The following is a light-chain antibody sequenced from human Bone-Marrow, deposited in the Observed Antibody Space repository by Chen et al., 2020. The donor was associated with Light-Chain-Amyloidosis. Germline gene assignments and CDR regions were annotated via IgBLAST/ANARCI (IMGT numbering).Light chain of an antibody. Sequence: QSALTQPASVSGSPGQSITLSCTGTSSDVVGDNHVSWYQQHPDKAPKLMIDEVTNRPSWVPDRFSGSKSDNTASLTISGLQTEDEADYFCSSYTITNTLVFGSGTRVTVL. V-gene: IGLV2-14*01. CDR3: SSYTITNTLV. CDR2: EVT. J-gene: IGLJ1*01. CDR1: SSDVVGDNH.